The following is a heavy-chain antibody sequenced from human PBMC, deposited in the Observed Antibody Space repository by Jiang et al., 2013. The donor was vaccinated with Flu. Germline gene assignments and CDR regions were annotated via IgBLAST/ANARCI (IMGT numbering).Heavy chain of an antibody. CDR1: SISSSSYY. CDR3: ASLIAVAGLDAFDI. D-gene: IGHD6-19*01. Sequence: SISSSSYYWGWIRQPPTGRGVEWIGSIYYSGSTYYNPSLKSRVTISVDTSKNQFSLKLSSVTAADTAVYYCASLIAVAGLDAFDIWGQGTMVTVSS. J-gene: IGHJ3*02. CDR2: IYYSGST. V-gene: IGHV4-39*01.